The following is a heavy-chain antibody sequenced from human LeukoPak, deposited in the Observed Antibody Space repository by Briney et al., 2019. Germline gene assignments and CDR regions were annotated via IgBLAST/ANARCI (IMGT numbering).Heavy chain of an antibody. Sequence: PGGSLRLSCAASGFTFSSYSMNWVRQAPGKGLEWVSSISSSSYIYYADSVKGRFTISRDNAKNSLYLQMNSLRAEDTAVYYCARERYYYDSSGYDYWGQGTLVTVSS. V-gene: IGHV3-21*01. CDR2: ISSSSYI. CDR3: ARERYYYDSSGYDY. CDR1: GFTFSSYS. J-gene: IGHJ4*02. D-gene: IGHD3-22*01.